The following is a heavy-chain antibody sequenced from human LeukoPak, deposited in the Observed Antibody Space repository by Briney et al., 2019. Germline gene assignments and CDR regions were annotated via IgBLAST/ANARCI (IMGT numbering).Heavy chain of an antibody. J-gene: IGHJ3*02. Sequence: GGSLRLSCAASGFTFSSYSMNWVRQAPGKGLEWVSYISSSRSTIYYADSVKGRFTISRDNAKNSLYLQMNSLRDEDTAVYYCARGVYSSSAGAFDIWGQGTMATVSS. CDR3: ARGVYSSSAGAFDI. CDR2: ISSSRSTI. D-gene: IGHD6-6*01. CDR1: GFTFSSYS. V-gene: IGHV3-48*02.